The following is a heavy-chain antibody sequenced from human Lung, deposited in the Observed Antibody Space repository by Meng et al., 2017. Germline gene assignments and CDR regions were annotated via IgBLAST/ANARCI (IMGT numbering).Heavy chain of an antibody. D-gene: IGHD6-13*01. V-gene: IGHV1-2*06. CDR3: ARDEDISAAGKLFGDY. J-gene: IGHJ4*02. CDR1: GYTFPDYW. Sequence: QGQLGQSGAEVKKPGASVKVPCKASGYTFPDYWLHWVRRAPGQGLEWMGRINPKSGDTHYAQRFQGRVTMTGDTSISTAYMELSGLRSDDTAMYYCARDEDISAAGKLFGDYWGQGTLVTVSS. CDR2: INPKSGDT.